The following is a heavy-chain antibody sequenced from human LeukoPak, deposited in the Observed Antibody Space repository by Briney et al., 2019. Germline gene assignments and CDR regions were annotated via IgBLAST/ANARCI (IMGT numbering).Heavy chain of an antibody. CDR1: GFTFSSYA. D-gene: IGHD3-10*01. V-gene: IGHV3-23*01. J-gene: IGHJ6*02. CDR3: ANAGPYGSGSYYQYYYGMDA. CDR2: ISGSGGST. Sequence: GGSLRLSCAASGFTFSSYAMSWVRQAPGKGLEWVSAISGSGGSTYYADSVKGRSTISRDNSKNTLYLQMNSLRAEDTAVYYCANAGPYGSGSYYQYYYGMDAWGQGTTVTVSS.